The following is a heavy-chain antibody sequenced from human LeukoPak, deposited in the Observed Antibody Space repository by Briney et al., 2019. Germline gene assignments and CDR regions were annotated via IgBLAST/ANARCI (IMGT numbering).Heavy chain of an antibody. CDR3: ARDSHYGDY. V-gene: IGHV1-69*04. J-gene: IGHJ4*02. CDR1: GGTFSSYA. Sequence: SVKVSCKASGGTFSSYAISWVRQAPGQGLEWMGRIVPILGIANYAQKFQGRVTITADKSTSTAYMELSSLRSEDTAVYYCARDSHYGDYWGQGTLVTVSS. CDR2: IVPILGIA.